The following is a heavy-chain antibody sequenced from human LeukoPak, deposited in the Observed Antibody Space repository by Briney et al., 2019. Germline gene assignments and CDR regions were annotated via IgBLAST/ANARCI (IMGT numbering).Heavy chain of an antibody. Sequence: ASVKVSCKASGYTCTSYGISWVQQAPGQGLEWMVWISAYNGNTNHAHKLQVRVTMTTDTSTSTAYMQLRSLRSDDTAVYYCARDPLPDPFDYWGQGTLVTVSS. CDR2: ISAYNGNT. CDR3: ARDPLPDPFDY. CDR1: GYTCTSYG. V-gene: IGHV1-18*01. J-gene: IGHJ4*02.